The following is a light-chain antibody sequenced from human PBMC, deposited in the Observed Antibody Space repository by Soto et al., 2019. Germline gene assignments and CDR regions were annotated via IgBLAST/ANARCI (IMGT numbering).Light chain of an antibody. J-gene: IGKJ5*01. V-gene: IGKV1-8*01. CDR2: AAS. CDR3: QQYYSYPIT. CDR1: QGISSY. Sequence: AIRITQAPSSITAYTGDRVTITCRASQGISSYLAWYQQKPGKAPKLLIYAASTLQSGVPSRFSGSGSGTDFTLTIICLQSEDFATYYCQQYYSYPITFGQVGRLEIK.